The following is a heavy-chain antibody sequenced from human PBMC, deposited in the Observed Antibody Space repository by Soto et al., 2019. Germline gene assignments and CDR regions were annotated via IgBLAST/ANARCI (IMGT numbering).Heavy chain of an antibody. J-gene: IGHJ6*02. D-gene: IGHD6-6*01. CDR3: ARDLNQLPHDQYYYYYGMDV. V-gene: IGHV1-2*02. CDR1: GYTFTGYY. CDR2: INPNSGGT. Sequence: QVQLVQSGAEVKKPGASVKVSCKASGYTFTGYYMHWVRQAPGQGLEWMGWINPNSGGTNYAQKFQGRVTMTRETSISTAYMELSRLRSDDTAVYYCARDLNQLPHDQYYYYYGMDVWGQGTTVTVSS.